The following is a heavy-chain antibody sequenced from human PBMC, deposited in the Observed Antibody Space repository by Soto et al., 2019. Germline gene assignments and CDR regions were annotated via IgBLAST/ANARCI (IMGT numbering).Heavy chain of an antibody. CDR2: VYHNGGP. D-gene: IGHD2-15*01. CDR1: DGFISSSNY. V-gene: IGHV4-4*02. CDR3: VRHGGRLFDY. Sequence: QVQLQESGPGLVKPSGTLSLTCAVSDGFISSSNYWSWVRQPPGKGLEGMGQVYHNGGPSYDPSLRSRVTMSIDKSKNQFSLNLSAVTAADTAVYFCVRHGGRLFDYWGPGHLVTVSS. J-gene: IGHJ4*02.